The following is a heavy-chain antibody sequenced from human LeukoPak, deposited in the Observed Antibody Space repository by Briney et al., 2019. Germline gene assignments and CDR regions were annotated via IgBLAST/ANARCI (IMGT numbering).Heavy chain of an antibody. V-gene: IGHV3-23*01. D-gene: IGHD3-3*01. CDR1: GFTFSLFA. CDR3: AKDRRVFDY. J-gene: IGHJ4*02. CDR2: ISGSGGST. Sequence: PGGSLRLSCAASGFTFSLFAMHWVRQAPGEGLEWVSAISGSGGSTYYADSVKGRFTISRDNSKNTLYLQMNSLRAEDTAVYYCAKDRRVFDYWGQGTLVTVSS.